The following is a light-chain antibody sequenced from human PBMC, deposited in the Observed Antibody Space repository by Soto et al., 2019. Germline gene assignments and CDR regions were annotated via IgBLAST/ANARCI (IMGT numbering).Light chain of an antibody. CDR3: SSYAATNKLI. V-gene: IGLV2-8*01. CDR1: SSDVGGYNS. J-gene: IGLJ2*01. Sequence: QSALTQPPSASGSPGQSVTISCTGTSSDVGGYNSVSWYQQHPGKAPKLMIYEVTERPSGVPDRFSGSKSGSTASLTVSGLQAEDEADYYCSSYAATNKLIFGGGTKLTVL. CDR2: EVT.